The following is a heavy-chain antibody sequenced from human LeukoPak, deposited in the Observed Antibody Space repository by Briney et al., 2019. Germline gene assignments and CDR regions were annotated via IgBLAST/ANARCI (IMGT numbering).Heavy chain of an antibody. V-gene: IGHV3-48*01. CDR2: ISSSSSNI. D-gene: IGHD1-1*01. CDR3: ARDAVMGTTPFYFDY. Sequence: GGSLRLSCTASGFILSSYGMNWVRQAPGKGLEWVSYISSSSSNIFYADSVKGRFTISGGNAKDSLFLQMNSLRAEDTALYYCARDAVMGTTPFYFDYWGQGALVTVSS. CDR1: GFILSSYG. J-gene: IGHJ4*02.